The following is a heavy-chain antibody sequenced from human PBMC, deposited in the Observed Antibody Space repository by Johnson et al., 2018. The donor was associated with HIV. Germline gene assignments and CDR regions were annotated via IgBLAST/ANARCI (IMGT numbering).Heavy chain of an antibody. Sequence: QVQLVESGGGLVKPGGSLRLSCAASGFRFSDYYMSWIRQAPGKGLEWISYMSSSGSTIYHAESVKGRFTISRDNSKNTLYLQMNSLRAEDTAVYYCAKEAADDAFDIWGQGTMVTVSS. CDR2: MSSSGSTI. D-gene: IGHD6-25*01. V-gene: IGHV3-11*04. CDR3: AKEAADDAFDI. J-gene: IGHJ3*02. CDR1: GFRFSDYY.